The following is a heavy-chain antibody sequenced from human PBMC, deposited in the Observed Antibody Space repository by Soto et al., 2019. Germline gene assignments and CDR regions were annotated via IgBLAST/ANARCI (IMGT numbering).Heavy chain of an antibody. J-gene: IGHJ4*02. CDR1: GFTFSSHA. Sequence: PGGSLRLSCEASGFTFSSHAMHWVRQAPGKGLEYVSAISSSGGSTYYANSVKGRFTISRDNSKNTLDLQMGSLRAEDMAVYYCAGVAYGSGNYYTDYWGQGTQVTVSS. D-gene: IGHD3-10*01. CDR3: AGVAYGSGNYYTDY. CDR2: ISSSGGST. V-gene: IGHV3-64*01.